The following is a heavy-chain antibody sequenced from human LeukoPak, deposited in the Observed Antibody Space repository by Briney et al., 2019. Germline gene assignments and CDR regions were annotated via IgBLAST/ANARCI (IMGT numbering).Heavy chain of an antibody. J-gene: IGHJ3*02. D-gene: IGHD3-22*01. CDR2: ISWNSGSI. Sequence: GGSLRLSCAASGFTFDDYAMHWVRHAPGKGLEWVSGISWNSGSIGYADSVKGRFTISRDNAKNSLYLQMNSLRAEDTALYYCAKLEHYYDSSGYYRRGRAFDIWGQGTMVTVSS. V-gene: IGHV3-9*01. CDR3: AKLEHYYDSSGYYRRGRAFDI. CDR1: GFTFDDYA.